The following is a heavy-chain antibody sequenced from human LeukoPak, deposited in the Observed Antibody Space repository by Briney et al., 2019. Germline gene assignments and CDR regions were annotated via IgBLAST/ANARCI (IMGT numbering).Heavy chain of an antibody. D-gene: IGHD6-19*01. V-gene: IGHV4-59*08. CDR1: GGSISNYY. CDR3: AKYGGSGWVIDY. J-gene: IGHJ4*02. Sequence: TSETLSLTCTVSGGSISNYYWTWIRQPPGKGLEWIGYIYYTGATSYNPSLKSRVTISVDTSKNQFSLKLTSVTAADTAVYYCAKYGGSGWVIDYWGQGTLVTASS. CDR2: IYYTGAT.